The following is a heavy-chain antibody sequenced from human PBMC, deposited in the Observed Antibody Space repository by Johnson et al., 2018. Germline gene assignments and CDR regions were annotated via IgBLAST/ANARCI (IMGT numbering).Heavy chain of an antibody. CDR3: ARESSSTQLPDYYYYMDV. CDR1: GFTFSSYA. CDR2: ISYDGSNK. Sequence: QVQLVESGGGVVQPGRSLGLACAASGFTFSSYAMHWVRQAPGTGLEWVAVISYDGSNKYYTDSVKGRFTISRDNSKNTLYLQMNSLRAEDTAVYYCARESSSTQLPDYYYYMDVWGKGTTVTVSS. J-gene: IGHJ6*03. D-gene: IGHD6-6*01. V-gene: IGHV3-30*14.